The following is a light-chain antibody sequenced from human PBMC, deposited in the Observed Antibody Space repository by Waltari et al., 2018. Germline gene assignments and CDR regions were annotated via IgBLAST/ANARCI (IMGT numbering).Light chain of an antibody. CDR3: QQTYTAPYT. J-gene: IGKJ2*01. CDR1: QTINTY. V-gene: IGKV1-39*01. Sequence: DIQMNQSPSSLSASVGDRVTITCRASQTINTYLNWYQQKPGKAPKLLMYAASTLQSGVPARFSGSESGTDFTLIISGLQPEDFATYFCQQTYTAPYTFGQGTRLEI. CDR2: AAS.